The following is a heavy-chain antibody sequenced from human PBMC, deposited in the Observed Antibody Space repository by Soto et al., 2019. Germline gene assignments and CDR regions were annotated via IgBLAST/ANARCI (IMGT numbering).Heavy chain of an antibody. Sequence: QVQLQESGPGLVKPSQTLSLTCTVSGGSISSGGYYWSWIRQHPGKGLEWIGYIYYSGRTYYNPSLKSRVTISVDTSKNQFSLKLSSVTAADTAVYYCARATFDGSSSSGRRGYYGMDVWGQGTTVTVSS. D-gene: IGHD6-6*01. CDR1: GGSISSGGYY. J-gene: IGHJ6*02. V-gene: IGHV4-31*03. CDR2: IYYSGRT. CDR3: ARATFDGSSSSGRRGYYGMDV.